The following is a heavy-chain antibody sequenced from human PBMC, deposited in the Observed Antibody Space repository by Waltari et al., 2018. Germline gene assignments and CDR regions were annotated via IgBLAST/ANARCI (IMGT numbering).Heavy chain of an antibody. Sequence: QVQLVQSGAEVTKPGASVKVSCKASGYTFTGYDMHWVRQALGQGLGGMGCIHPNSGCTTYAQRFQGSVTMTRDTSISTAYMELGRLRSDDTAVYYCARVPLREQWLVMGYWGQGTLVTVSS. D-gene: IGHD6-19*01. J-gene: IGHJ4*02. CDR1: GYTFTGYD. V-gene: IGHV1-2*02. CDR2: IHPNSGCT. CDR3: ARVPLREQWLVMGY.